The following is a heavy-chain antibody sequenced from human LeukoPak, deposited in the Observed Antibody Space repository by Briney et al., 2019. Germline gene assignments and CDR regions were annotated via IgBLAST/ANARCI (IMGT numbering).Heavy chain of an antibody. V-gene: IGHV3-30*02. D-gene: IGHD2-21*02. Sequence: GSSLRLSSASPGFTFSCYGMHCLRQAPGKVLEWLAFIRNDGSNKDYADSVKGRFTISRDNSKNTLYLQMNSLRAEDTAVYYCAKDPSFIVVVTRPYFDYWGQGTLVTVSS. CDR3: AKDPSFIVVVTRPYFDY. CDR1: GFTFSCYG. J-gene: IGHJ4*02. CDR2: IRNDGSNK.